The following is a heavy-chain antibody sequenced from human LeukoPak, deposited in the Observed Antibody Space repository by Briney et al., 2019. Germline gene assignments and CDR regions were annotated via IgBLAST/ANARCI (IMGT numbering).Heavy chain of an antibody. CDR2: IYYSGST. J-gene: IGHJ4*02. Sequence: SETLSLTCTVSGGSISSYYWSWIRQPPGKGLEWIGYIYYSGSTNYNPSLKSRVTISVDTSKNQFSLKLSSVTAADTAVYYCARDRSSGYYGDGDYFDYWGQGTLVTVSS. CDR1: GGSISSYY. D-gene: IGHD3-22*01. V-gene: IGHV4-59*01. CDR3: ARDRSSGYYGDGDYFDY.